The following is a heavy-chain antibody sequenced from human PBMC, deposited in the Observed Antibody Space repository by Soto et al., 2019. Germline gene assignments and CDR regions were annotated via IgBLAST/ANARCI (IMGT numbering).Heavy chain of an antibody. CDR1: GGSISSYY. Sequence: PSETLSLTCTVSGGSISSYYWSWIRQPPGKGLEWIGYIYYSGSTNYNPSLKSRVTISVDTSKSQFSLKLSSVTAADTAVYYCARVAAVAWHFDYWGQGTLVTVSS. D-gene: IGHD6-19*01. V-gene: IGHV4-59*01. CDR3: ARVAAVAWHFDY. J-gene: IGHJ4*02. CDR2: IYYSGST.